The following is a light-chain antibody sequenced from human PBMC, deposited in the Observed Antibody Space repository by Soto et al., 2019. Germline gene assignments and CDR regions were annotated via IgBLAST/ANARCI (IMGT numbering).Light chain of an antibody. CDR3: TSYTSANTWV. J-gene: IGLJ3*02. CDR2: EVS. V-gene: IGLV2-14*01. Sequence: QSVLTQPASVFGSLGQSITISCTGTSSDVGTYNYVSWYQQHPGKAPKFMIYEVSNRPAGISNRFSGSKSGNTASLTISGLQAEDEADYYCTSYTSANTWVFGGGTKLTVL. CDR1: SSDVGTYNY.